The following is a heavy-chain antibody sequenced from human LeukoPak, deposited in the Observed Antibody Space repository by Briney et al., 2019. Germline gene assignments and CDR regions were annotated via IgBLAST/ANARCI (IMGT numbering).Heavy chain of an antibody. CDR2: INSSSSTI. D-gene: IGHD3/OR15-3a*01. CDR1: GFTFSTYS. Sequence: PGGSLRLSCAASGFTFSTYSMNWVRQAPGKGLEWVSYINSSSSTIFYADSVKGRFTISRDNSKNTLYLQMNSLRAEDTAVYYCASTFFGVAQLAWFYYYYMDVWGKGTTVTVSS. CDR3: ASTFFGVAQLAWFYYYYMDV. J-gene: IGHJ6*03. V-gene: IGHV3-48*01.